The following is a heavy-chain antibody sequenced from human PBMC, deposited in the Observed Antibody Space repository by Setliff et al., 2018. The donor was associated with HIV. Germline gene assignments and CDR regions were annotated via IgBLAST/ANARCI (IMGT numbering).Heavy chain of an antibody. CDR2: IKQDGSEK. J-gene: IGHJ4*02. V-gene: IGHV3-7*01. CDR3: ARGRVGVAVY. CDR1: GFTLSTYW. Sequence: GGSLRLSCAVSGFTLSTYWMSWVRQAPGKGLEWVANIKQDGSEKYYVDSVKGRFTISRDNAKNSLYLQMNSLRAEDTAVYYCARGRVGVAVYWGQGTLVTVSS. D-gene: IGHD1-26*01.